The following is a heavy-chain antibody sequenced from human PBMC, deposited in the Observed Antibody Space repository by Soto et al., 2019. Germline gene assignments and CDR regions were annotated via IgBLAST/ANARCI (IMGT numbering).Heavy chain of an antibody. J-gene: IGHJ4*02. CDR1: GYTFTSYA. Sequence: QVQLVQSGAEVKKPGASVKVSCKASGYTFTSYAMHWVRQAPGQRLEWMGWINAGNGNTKYSQKFQGRVTITRDTSESTAYMELSSLRSEDTAVYYCAKGQRITIFGGVISFDYWGQGTLVTVSS. D-gene: IGHD3-3*01. CDR2: INAGNGNT. CDR3: AKGQRITIFGGVISFDY. V-gene: IGHV1-3*01.